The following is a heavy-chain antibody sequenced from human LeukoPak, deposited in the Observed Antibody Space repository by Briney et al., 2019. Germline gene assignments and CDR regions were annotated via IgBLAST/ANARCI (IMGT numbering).Heavy chain of an antibody. Sequence: GGSLRLSCAASGFTFSSYAMSWVRQAPGKGLEWVSAISGSGGSTYYADSVKGRFTIPRDNSKNTLYLQMNSLRAEDTAVYYCAKSRDVWELLPFDYWGQGTLVTVSS. D-gene: IGHD1-26*01. CDR1: GFTFSSYA. CDR3: AKSRDVWELLPFDY. J-gene: IGHJ4*02. CDR2: ISGSGGST. V-gene: IGHV3-23*01.